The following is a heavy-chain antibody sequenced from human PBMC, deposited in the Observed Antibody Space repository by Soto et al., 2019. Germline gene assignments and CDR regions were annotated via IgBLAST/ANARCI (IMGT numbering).Heavy chain of an antibody. Sequence: QVQLVESGGGVVQPGRSLRLSCAASGFTFSTYAMHWVRQAPGKGLEWVAVISYDESKKFYADSVKGRFTISRDNSKNTLFLHMNSLRTEDTAVYYCASPFCRGGRCYLTEYFQHWGQGTLVTVSS. CDR2: ISYDESKK. V-gene: IGHV3-30-3*01. CDR3: ASPFCRGGRCYLTEYFQH. D-gene: IGHD2-15*01. J-gene: IGHJ1*01. CDR1: GFTFSTYA.